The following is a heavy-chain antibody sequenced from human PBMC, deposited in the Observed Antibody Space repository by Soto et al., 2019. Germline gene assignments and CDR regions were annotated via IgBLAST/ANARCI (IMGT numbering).Heavy chain of an antibody. Sequence: GGSLRLSCAASGFTFSSYWMHWVRQAPGKGLVWVSRINSDGSSTSYADSVKGRFTISRDNAKNTLYLQMNSLRAEDTAVYYCARDPTYYDFWSGYDYGMDVWGQGTTATVSS. CDR3: ARDPTYYDFWSGYDYGMDV. CDR2: INSDGSST. D-gene: IGHD3-3*01. CDR1: GFTFSSYW. J-gene: IGHJ6*02. V-gene: IGHV3-74*01.